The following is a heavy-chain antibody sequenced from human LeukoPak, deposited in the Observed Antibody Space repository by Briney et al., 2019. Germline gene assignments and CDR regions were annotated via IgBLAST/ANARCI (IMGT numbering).Heavy chain of an antibody. V-gene: IGHV3-9*01. J-gene: IGHJ4*02. CDR1: GFTFDEFG. D-gene: IGHD3-9*01. CDR3: VKDLKAGGILTD. Sequence: LRLSCAASGFTFDEFGMHWVRQVPGKGLEWVSGISWNSAHIGYADSVKGRFTISRDNAKNFLFLQMNSLRVEDTALYYCVKDLKAGGILTDWGQGTLLTVSS. CDR2: ISWNSAHI.